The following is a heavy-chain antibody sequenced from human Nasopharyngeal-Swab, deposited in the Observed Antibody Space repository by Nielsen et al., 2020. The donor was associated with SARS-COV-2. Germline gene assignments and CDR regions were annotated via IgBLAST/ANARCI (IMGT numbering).Heavy chain of an antibody. CDR2: ISGSGGSI. V-gene: IGHV3-23*01. CDR3: ARDQTTVTTFYGMDV. J-gene: IGHJ6*02. Sequence: GGSLRLSCAASGFTFSSYAMSWVRQAPGKGLEWVSAISGSGGSIYYADSVKGRFTISRDNAKNSLYLQMNSLRAEDTAVYYCARDQTTVTTFYGMDVWGQGTTVTVSS. D-gene: IGHD4-17*01. CDR1: GFTFSSYA.